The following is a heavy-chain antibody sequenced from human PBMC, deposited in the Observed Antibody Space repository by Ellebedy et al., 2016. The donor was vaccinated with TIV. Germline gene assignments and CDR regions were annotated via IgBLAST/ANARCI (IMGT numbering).Heavy chain of an antibody. V-gene: IGHV4-4*02. CDR1: GGSISSSNW. CDR3: ARDDVVVVTAIRDYYYYYGMDV. CDR2: IYHNGST. Sequence: SETLSLTXAVSGGSISSSNWWSWVRQPPGKGLEWIGEIYHNGSTNYNPSLKSRVTISVDKPKNQFSLKLSSVTAADTAVYYCARDDVVVVTAIRDYYYYYGMDVWGQGTTVTVSS. D-gene: IGHD2-21*02. J-gene: IGHJ6*02.